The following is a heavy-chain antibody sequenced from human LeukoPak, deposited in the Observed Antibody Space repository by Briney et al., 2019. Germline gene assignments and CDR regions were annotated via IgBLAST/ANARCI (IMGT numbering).Heavy chain of an antibody. CDR1: GFSFSAYN. CDR2: ISSSSSYI. CDR3: ARDRDYSTLFDY. Sequence: GGSLRLSCAASGFSFSAYNMNWVRQAPGKGLEWVSSISSSSSYIYYADSVKGRFTISRDNAKNSLYLQMNSLRAEDTAVYYCARDRDYSTLFDYWGQGTLVTVSS. V-gene: IGHV3-21*01. D-gene: IGHD4-17*01. J-gene: IGHJ4*02.